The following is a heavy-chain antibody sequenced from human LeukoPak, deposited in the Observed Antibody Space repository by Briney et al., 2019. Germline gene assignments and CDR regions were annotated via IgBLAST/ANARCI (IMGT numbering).Heavy chain of an antibody. CDR2: IWYDGSNK. Sequence: EGSLKLSCTASGFTFSSYGMHWVRQAPGKGLEWVAVIWYDGSNKYYADSVQGRFTISRDNSKNTLYLKMNSLRAEDTAVYYCARDKESRSCWPNEYFQHWGQGTLVTVSS. V-gene: IGHV3-33*01. CDR1: GFTFSSYG. CDR3: ARDKESRSCWPNEYFQH. D-gene: IGHD6-13*01. J-gene: IGHJ1*01.